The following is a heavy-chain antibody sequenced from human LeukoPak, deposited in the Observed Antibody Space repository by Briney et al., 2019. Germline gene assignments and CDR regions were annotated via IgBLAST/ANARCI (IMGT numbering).Heavy chain of an antibody. Sequence: SETLSLTCAVYGGSFSGYYWSWIRQPPGKGLEWTGEINHSGSTNYNPSLKSRVTISVDTSKNQFSLKLSSVTAADTAVYYCARRRYYDSSGYYKSLDYWGQGTLVTVSS. CDR2: INHSGST. CDR1: GGSFSGYY. J-gene: IGHJ4*02. CDR3: ARRRYYDSSGYYKSLDY. D-gene: IGHD3-22*01. V-gene: IGHV4-34*01.